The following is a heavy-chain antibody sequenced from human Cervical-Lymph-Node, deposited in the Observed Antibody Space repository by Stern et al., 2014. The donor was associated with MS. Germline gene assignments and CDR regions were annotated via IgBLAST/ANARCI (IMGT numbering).Heavy chain of an antibody. Sequence: EVQLVESGGGLVQPGESLRLSCEASGFTFSSYAMSWVRQAPGKGLEWVSTITSSGGGTNYADSVRGRFTISRDSSKNTLYLQMNSLRAEDTAVYYCAKHSSSKDFDYWGQGTLVTVSS. D-gene: IGHD6-6*01. V-gene: IGHV3-23*04. J-gene: IGHJ4*02. CDR2: ITSSGGGT. CDR1: GFTFSSYA. CDR3: AKHSSSKDFDY.